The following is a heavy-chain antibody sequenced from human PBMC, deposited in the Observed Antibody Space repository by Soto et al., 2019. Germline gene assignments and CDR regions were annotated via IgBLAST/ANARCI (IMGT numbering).Heavy chain of an antibody. V-gene: IGHV4-34*01. CDR1: GGSFSGYY. CDR3: AAPFLEYTSSSNWFDP. Sequence: SETLSLTCGVSGGSFSGYYWSWLRQPPGKGLEWIGEINDSGSTNYNPSLKSRVTILVDTSKNEFSLRLSSVTAADTAVYYCAAPFLEYTSSSNWFDPWGQGTLVTVSS. CDR2: INDSGST. J-gene: IGHJ5*02. D-gene: IGHD3-3*02.